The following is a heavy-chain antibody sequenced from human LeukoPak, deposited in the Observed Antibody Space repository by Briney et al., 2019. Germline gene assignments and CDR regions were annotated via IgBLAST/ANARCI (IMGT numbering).Heavy chain of an antibody. V-gene: IGHV3-43D*03. Sequence: LAGGSLRLSCAASGFTFDDYAMHWVRQAPGKGLEWVSLITWDGGSTYYADSVKGRFTISRDNSKNSLYLQMNSLRAEDTALYYCAKALSGTSYFDYWGQGTLVTVSS. D-gene: IGHD1-26*01. J-gene: IGHJ4*02. CDR2: ITWDGGST. CDR1: GFTFDDYA. CDR3: AKALSGTSYFDY.